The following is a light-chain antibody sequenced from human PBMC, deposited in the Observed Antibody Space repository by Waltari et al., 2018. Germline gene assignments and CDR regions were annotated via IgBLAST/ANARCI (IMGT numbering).Light chain of an antibody. CDR2: DAA. CDR3: QLRSKWLRT. CDR1: QSVRTY. Sequence: EMVLTQSPATLALSPGERATLSCRASQSVRTYLAWYQHKPGQAPSLLIYDAATRAPAIPARFSGSGSGTDFTLTISSLEPEDFAVYYCQLRSKWLRTFGQGTKVEV. V-gene: IGKV3-11*01. J-gene: IGKJ1*01.